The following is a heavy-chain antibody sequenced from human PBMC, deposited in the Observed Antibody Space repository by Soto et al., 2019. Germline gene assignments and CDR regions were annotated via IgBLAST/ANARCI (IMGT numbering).Heavy chain of an antibody. CDR1: GGTFSSYA. J-gene: IGHJ5*02. CDR2: IIPIFGTA. D-gene: IGHD6-13*01. Sequence: QVQLVQSGAEVKKPGSSVKVSCKASGGTFSSYAISWVRQAPGQGLEWMGGIIPIFGTANYAQKFQGRVTITADESASTANMELSGLGSEDTAGYCCPCHSGMGATGRGGWFGPLGQGNLVTVSS. CDR3: PCHSGMGATGRGGWFGP. V-gene: IGHV1-69*01.